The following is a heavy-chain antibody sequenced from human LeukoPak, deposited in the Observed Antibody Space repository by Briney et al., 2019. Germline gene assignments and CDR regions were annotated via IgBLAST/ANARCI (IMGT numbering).Heavy chain of an antibody. CDR1: GFTFSSYS. CDR3: ARDRSPIAADGMDV. J-gene: IGHJ6*02. V-gene: IGHV3-21*01. D-gene: IGHD6-25*01. Sequence: PGGSLRLSCAAPGFTFSSYSINWVRQAPGKGLEWVSSISTGSSYIYYADSVKGRFTISRDNAKNSLYLQMNSLRAEDTAVFYCARDRSPIAADGMDVWGRGTTVTVSS. CDR2: ISTGSSYI.